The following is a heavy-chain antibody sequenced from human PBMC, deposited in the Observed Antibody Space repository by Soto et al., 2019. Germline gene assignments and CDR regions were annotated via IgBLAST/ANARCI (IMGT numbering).Heavy chain of an antibody. CDR2: IYYSGST. D-gene: IGHD3-22*01. CDR3: ARDIPDGGYDSSGYYSIAFDI. Sequence: QVQLQESGPGLVKPSQTLSLTCTVSGGSISSGDYYWSWIRQPPGKGLEWIGYIYYSGSTYYNPSLKSRVTISVDTSKNQFSLKLSSVTAADTAVYYCARDIPDGGYDSSGYYSIAFDIWGQGTMVTVSS. CDR1: GGSISSGDYY. J-gene: IGHJ3*02. V-gene: IGHV4-30-4*01.